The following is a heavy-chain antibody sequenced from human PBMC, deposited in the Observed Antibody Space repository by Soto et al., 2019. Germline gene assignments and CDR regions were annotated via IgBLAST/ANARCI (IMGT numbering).Heavy chain of an antibody. CDR1: GGSFSGYY. J-gene: IGHJ3*02. CDR2: INHSGST. Sequence: PSETLSLTCAVYGGSFSGYYWSWIRQPPGKGLEWIGEINHSGSTNYNPSLKSRVTISVDTSKNQFSLKLSSVTAADTAVYYCARGFRDIVVVPAARRGAFDIWGQGTMVTVSS. CDR3: ARGFRDIVVVPAARRGAFDI. V-gene: IGHV4-34*01. D-gene: IGHD2-2*01.